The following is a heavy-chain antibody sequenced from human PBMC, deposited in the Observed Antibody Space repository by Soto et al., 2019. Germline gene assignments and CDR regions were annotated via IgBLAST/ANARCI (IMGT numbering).Heavy chain of an antibody. V-gene: IGHV1-18*01. CDR3: ARVGDCSSTSCRYYYYYGMDV. CDR1: GYTFTNYG. CDR2: ISAYNGNT. D-gene: IGHD2-2*01. Sequence: QVQLVQSGAEVKKPGASVKVSCKASGYTFTNYGNSWVRQAPGQGLEWMGWISAYNGNTNYAQKLQGRVTMTTDTSTSTAYMERRSLRSDDTAVYYCARVGDCSSTSCRYYYYYGMDVWCQGTTVTVSS. J-gene: IGHJ6*02.